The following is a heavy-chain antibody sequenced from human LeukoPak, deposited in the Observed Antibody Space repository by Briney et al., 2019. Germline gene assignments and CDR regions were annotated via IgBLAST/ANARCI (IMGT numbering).Heavy chain of an antibody. CDR1: GFTFSTYA. Sequence: GGSLRLSCAASGFTFSTYAMSWVRQAPGKGLERVSTISGSGGSTYYADSVKGRFTISRDNSKNTLYLQMNSLRAEDTAVYYCAKDSDYGDYEKGYWGQGTLVTVSS. CDR2: ISGSGGST. CDR3: AKDSDYGDYEKGY. J-gene: IGHJ4*02. D-gene: IGHD4-17*01. V-gene: IGHV3-23*01.